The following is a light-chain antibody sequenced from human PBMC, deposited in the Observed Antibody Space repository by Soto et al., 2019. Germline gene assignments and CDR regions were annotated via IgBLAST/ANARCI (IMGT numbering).Light chain of an antibody. CDR1: QSVSSSY. CDR3: QQYGSSPIVT. V-gene: IGKV3-20*01. CDR2: GAS. J-gene: IGKJ3*01. Sequence: EIVLTQSPGTLSLSPGERATLSCRASQSVSSSYLAWYQQKPGQAPRLLIYGASSRATGIPDRFSGSGSGTDFTLTISGLEPEDFAVYYCQQYGSSPIVTFGPGTKVDIK.